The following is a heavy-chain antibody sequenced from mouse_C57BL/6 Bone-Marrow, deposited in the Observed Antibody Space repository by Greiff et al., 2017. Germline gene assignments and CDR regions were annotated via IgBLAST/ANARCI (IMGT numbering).Heavy chain of an antibody. D-gene: IGHD4-1*01. CDR2: IYPGSGST. Sequence: VQLQQPGAELVKPGASVKMSCKASGYTFTSYWITWVKQRPGQGLEWIGDIYPGSGSTNYNEKFKSKATLTVDTSSSTAYMQLSSLTSEDSAVYYCARSKSGTWRVYFDYWGQGTTLTVSS. V-gene: IGHV1-55*01. CDR1: GYTFTSYW. CDR3: ARSKSGTWRVYFDY. J-gene: IGHJ2*01.